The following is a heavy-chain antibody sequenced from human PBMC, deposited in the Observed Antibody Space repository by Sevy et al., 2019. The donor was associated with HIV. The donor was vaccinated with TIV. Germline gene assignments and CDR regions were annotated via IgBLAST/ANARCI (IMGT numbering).Heavy chain of an antibody. CDR1: GFTFSSYG. Sequence: GGSLRLSCAASGFTFSSYGMHWVRQAPGKGLEWVAVIWYDGSNKYYADSVKGRFAISRDNSKNTLYLQMNSLRTEDTAVYYCARDRATVTPSTLGYWGQGTLVTVSS. J-gene: IGHJ4*02. CDR3: ARDRATVTPSTLGY. CDR2: IWYDGSNK. D-gene: IGHD4-17*01. V-gene: IGHV3-33*01.